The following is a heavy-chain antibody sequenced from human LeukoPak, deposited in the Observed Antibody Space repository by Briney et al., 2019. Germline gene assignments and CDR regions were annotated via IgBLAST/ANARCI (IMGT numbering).Heavy chain of an antibody. CDR2: MYNSGRT. CDR1: GASLRSYY. Sequence: SETLSLTCTVSGASLRSYYWSWIRQPPGKGLEWIGNMYNSGRTNYNPSLKSRVTISVDTSKNQFSLKVNSVTAADTAVYYCARSTWLLDKWGQGTLVTVSS. V-gene: IGHV4-59*01. CDR3: ARSTWLLDK. J-gene: IGHJ4*02. D-gene: IGHD3-22*01.